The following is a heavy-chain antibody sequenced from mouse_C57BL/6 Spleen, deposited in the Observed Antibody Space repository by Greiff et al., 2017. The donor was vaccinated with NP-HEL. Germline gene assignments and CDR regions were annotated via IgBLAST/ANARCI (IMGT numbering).Heavy chain of an antibody. J-gene: IGHJ3*01. CDR1: GFTFSDAW. CDR2: IRNKANNHAT. D-gene: IGHD1-1*01. Sequence: EVKVVESGGGLVQPGGSMKLSCAASGFTFSDAWMDWVRQSPEKGLEWVAEIRNKANNHATYYAESVKGRFTISRDDSKSSVYLQMNSLRAEDTGIYYCTRQGIYYYGPFAYWGQGTLVTVSA. V-gene: IGHV6-6*01. CDR3: TRQGIYYYGPFAY.